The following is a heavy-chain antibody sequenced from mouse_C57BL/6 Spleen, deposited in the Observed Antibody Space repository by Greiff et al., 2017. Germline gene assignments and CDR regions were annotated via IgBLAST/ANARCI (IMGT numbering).Heavy chain of an antibody. CDR2: INPGSGGT. D-gene: IGHD4-1*01. J-gene: IGHJ3*01. CDR3: ARSGANWDGRFAY. CDR1: GYAFTNYL. Sequence: QVQLQQSGAELVRPGTSVKVSCKASGYAFTNYLIEWVKQRPGQGLEWIGVINPGSGGTNYNEKFKGKATLTADKSSSTAYMQLSSLTSEDSAVYFCARSGANWDGRFAYWGQGTLVTVSA. V-gene: IGHV1-54*01.